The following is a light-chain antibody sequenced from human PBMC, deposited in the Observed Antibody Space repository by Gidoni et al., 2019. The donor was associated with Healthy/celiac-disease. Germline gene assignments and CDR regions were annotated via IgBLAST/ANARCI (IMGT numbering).Light chain of an antibody. J-gene: IGKJ2*03. CDR2: DAS. CDR1: QDFSNY. V-gene: IGKV1-33*01. Sequence: DIQMTQSPSSLSASVGDRVTITCQASQDFSNYLNWYQQKPGKAPKLLIYDASNLETGVTSRFSGSGSGTDFTFTISSLQPEDIATYYCQQYDNLPRSFGQGTKLEIK. CDR3: QQYDNLPRS.